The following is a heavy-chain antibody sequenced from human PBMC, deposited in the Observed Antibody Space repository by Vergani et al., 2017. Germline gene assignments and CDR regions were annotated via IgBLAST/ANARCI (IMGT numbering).Heavy chain of an antibody. V-gene: IGHV3-23*01. D-gene: IGHD3-22*01. CDR3: VKVNTDSSGYLLRSYFDY. CDR2: ISGSGGST. J-gene: IGHJ4*02. CDR1: GFTFSSYA. Sequence: EVQLLESGGGLVQPGGSLRLSCAASGFTFSSYAMSWVRQAPGKGLEWVSAISGSGGSTYYADSVKGRFTISRDNSKNPLYLQMNSLRAEDTAVYYCVKVNTDSSGYLLRSYFDYWGQGTLVTVSS.